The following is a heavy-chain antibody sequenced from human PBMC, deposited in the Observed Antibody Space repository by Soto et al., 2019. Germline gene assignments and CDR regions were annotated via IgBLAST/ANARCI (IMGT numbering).Heavy chain of an antibody. D-gene: IGHD2-15*01. CDR3: AKDPPGYCSGGSCRSYYFDY. CDR1: GFTFSSYA. J-gene: IGHJ4*02. CDR2: ISGSGGST. V-gene: IGHV3-23*01. Sequence: GGSLRLSCAASGFTFSSYAMSWVRQAPGKGLEWVSAISGSGGSTYYADPVKGRFTISRDNSKNTLYLQMNSLRAEDTAVYYCAKDPPGYCSGGSCRSYYFDYWGQGTLVTVSS.